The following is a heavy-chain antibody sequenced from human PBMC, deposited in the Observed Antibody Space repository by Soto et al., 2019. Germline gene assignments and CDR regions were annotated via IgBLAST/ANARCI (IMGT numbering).Heavy chain of an antibody. Sequence: QVQLVQSGAEVKKPGASVKVSCKASGYTFTSYGISWVRQAPGEGLEWVGWISGYDGNTDYAHKFRGRVTMTTDTSTNTAYMDLRSLRSDVTAVYYCARHNSQWPNWFDPWGQGTPVTVSS. CDR1: GYTFTSYG. J-gene: IGHJ5*02. CDR3: ARHNSQWPNWFDP. CDR2: ISGYDGNT. D-gene: IGHD1-1*01. V-gene: IGHV1-18*01.